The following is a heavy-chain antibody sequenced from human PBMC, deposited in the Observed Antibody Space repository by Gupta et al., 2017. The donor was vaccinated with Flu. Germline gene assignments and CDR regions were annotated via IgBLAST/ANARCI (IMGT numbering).Heavy chain of an antibody. D-gene: IGHD4-17*01. CDR2: IGGGSYAI. Sequence: VQLVESGGGLVKPGESLRLSCAASGFTFGDYYMTWIRQAPGKGLEWVSYIGGGSYAIHYADSVKGRFTISRDNAENSLFLQMDSLTVEDTGVYYGARDFYDDFGGHDHWGQGTLVTVSS. CDR1: GFTFGDYY. V-gene: IGHV3-11*01. CDR3: ARDFYDDFGGHDH. J-gene: IGHJ1*01.